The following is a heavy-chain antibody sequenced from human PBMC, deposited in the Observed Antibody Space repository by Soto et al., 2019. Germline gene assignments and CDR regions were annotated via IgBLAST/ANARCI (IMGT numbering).Heavy chain of an antibody. CDR2: IKSKTDGGTI. V-gene: IGHV3-15*01. CDR3: TTGVPAATYYFDY. Sequence: PGGSLRLSCAASGFTFSNAWMSWVRQAPGKGLEWVGRIKSKTDGGTIDYAAPVKGRFTISRDDSKNTLYLQMNSLKTEDTAVYYCTTGVPAATYYFDYWGQGTLVTVSS. CDR1: GFTFSNAW. J-gene: IGHJ4*02. D-gene: IGHD2-2*01.